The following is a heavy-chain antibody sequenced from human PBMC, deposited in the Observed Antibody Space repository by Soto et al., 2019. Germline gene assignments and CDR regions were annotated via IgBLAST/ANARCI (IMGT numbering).Heavy chain of an antibody. V-gene: IGHV4-59*01. J-gene: IGHJ4*02. D-gene: IGHD3-3*01. CDR2: IYHRGTT. Sequence: PSETLSLTCSVSGGSISNYYWSWIRQPPGKGLEYIGYIYHRGTTNYNPSLKSRVTMSVDMSKNQFSLKLSSVTAADTAVYYCECVGKILGVVSSFDYWGQGTLVTVSS. CDR3: ECVGKILGVVSSFDY. CDR1: GGSISNYY.